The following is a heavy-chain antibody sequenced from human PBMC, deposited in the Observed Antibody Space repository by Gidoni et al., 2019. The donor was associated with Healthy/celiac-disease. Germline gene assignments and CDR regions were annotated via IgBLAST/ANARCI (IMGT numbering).Heavy chain of an antibody. Sequence: EVQLLESGGGLVQSGGSLRLSCAASGFTFSSYAMSWVRQAPGKGLAWVSAISGSGGSTYYADSVKGRFTISRDNSKNTLYLQMNSLRAEDTAVYYCAKDWGYGSGPPYSWGQGTLVTVSS. CDR1: GFTFSSYA. CDR2: ISGSGGST. D-gene: IGHD3-10*01. V-gene: IGHV3-23*01. J-gene: IGHJ4*02. CDR3: AKDWGYGSGPPYS.